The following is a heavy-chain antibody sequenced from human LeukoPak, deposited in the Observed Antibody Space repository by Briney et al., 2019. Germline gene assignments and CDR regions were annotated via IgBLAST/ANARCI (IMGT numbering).Heavy chain of an antibody. J-gene: IGHJ4*02. Sequence: PGGSLRLSCAASGFTFSSYWMSWVRQAPGKGLEWVANIKQDGSEKYYVDSVKGRFTISRDNAKNSLYLQMNSLRAEDTAVYYCARDWGSSGYAPIDYWGQGTLVTVSS. CDR1: GFTFSSYW. CDR3: ARDWGSSGYAPIDY. D-gene: IGHD5-12*01. CDR2: IKQDGSEK. V-gene: IGHV3-7*01.